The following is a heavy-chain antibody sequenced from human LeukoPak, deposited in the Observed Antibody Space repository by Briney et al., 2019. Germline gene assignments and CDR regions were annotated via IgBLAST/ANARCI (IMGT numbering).Heavy chain of an antibody. CDR1: GYTFTGYY. D-gene: IGHD2-2*01. Sequence: ASVKVSCKASGYTFTGYYMHWVREAPGQGLEWMGWINPNSGGTNYAQKFQGRVTMTRDTSISTAYMELSRLRSDDTAVYYCAREGGYCSSTSCPPSYSAWGQGTLVTVSS. V-gene: IGHV1-2*02. J-gene: IGHJ4*02. CDR3: AREGGYCSSTSCPPSYSA. CDR2: INPNSGGT.